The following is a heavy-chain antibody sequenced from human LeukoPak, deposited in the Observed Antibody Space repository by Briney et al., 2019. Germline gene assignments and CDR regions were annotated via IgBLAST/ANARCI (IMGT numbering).Heavy chain of an antibody. D-gene: IGHD3-10*01. J-gene: IGHJ4*02. CDR3: AREGGSGSYYHHYFDY. CDR1: GFTFGDYA. V-gene: IGHV3-66*01. CDR2: IYSGGST. Sequence: GGSLRLSCTASGFTFGDYAMSWFRQAPGKGLEWVSVIYSGGSTYYADSVKGRFTISRDNSKNTLYLQMNSLRAEDTAVYYCAREGGSGSYYHHYFDYWGQGTLVTVSS.